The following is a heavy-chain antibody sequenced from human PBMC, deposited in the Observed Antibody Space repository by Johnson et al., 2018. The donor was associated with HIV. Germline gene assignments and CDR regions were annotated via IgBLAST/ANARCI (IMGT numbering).Heavy chain of an antibody. V-gene: IGHV3-74*02. CDR2: IDGDGSSI. J-gene: IGHJ3*02. Sequence: VQLVESGGGLIQPGGSLRLSCAASGFTVSSNYMSWVRQAPGKGLVWVSRIDGDGSSITYADFVKGRFTISRDNAKNILYLQMNSLRADDTAVYYCVRVPVVIGGVRKAFDIWGQGTMVTVSS. CDR3: VRVPVVIGGVRKAFDI. D-gene: IGHD3-16*01. CDR1: GFTVSSNY.